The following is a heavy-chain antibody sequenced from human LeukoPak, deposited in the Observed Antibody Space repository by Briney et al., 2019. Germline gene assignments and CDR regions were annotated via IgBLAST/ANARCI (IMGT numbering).Heavy chain of an antibody. V-gene: IGHV3-30-3*01. Sequence: GRSLRLSCAASGFTFSSYAMHWVRQAPGKGLEWVAVISYDGSNKYYADSVKGRFTISRDNSKNTLYLQMNSLRAEDTAVYYCARDRSTQLSSWYYYYGMDVWGQGTTVTVSS. CDR1: GFTFSSYA. CDR2: ISYDGSNK. D-gene: IGHD6-6*01. J-gene: IGHJ6*02. CDR3: ARDRSTQLSSWYYYYGMDV.